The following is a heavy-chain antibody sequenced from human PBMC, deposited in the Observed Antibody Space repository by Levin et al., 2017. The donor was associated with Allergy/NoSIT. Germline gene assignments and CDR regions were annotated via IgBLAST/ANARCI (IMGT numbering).Heavy chain of an antibody. CDR1: GFTFSSYA. V-gene: IGHV3-30-3*01. CDR3: ARGSELRYFRAPDY. J-gene: IGHJ4*02. CDR2: ISYDGSNK. Sequence: GGSLRLSCAASGFTFSSYAMHWVRQAPGKGLEWVAVISYDGSNKYYADSVKGRFTISRDNSKNTLYLQMNSLRAEDTAVYHCARGSELRYFRAPDYWGQGTLVTVSS. D-gene: IGHD3-9*01.